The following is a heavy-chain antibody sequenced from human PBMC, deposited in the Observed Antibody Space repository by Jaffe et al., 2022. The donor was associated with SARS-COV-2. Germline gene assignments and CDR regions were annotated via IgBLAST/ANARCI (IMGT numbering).Heavy chain of an antibody. Sequence: QVQLVESGGGVVQPGNSLRLSCTVSGFTFSDHAMHWVRQAPGKGLEWVAVTSYDENNKYYADSVKGRFTISRDNSRNTLYLQMNSLRIDDTAVYYCARSPHYEILTHYHLHSDYWGQGTSVTVSS. J-gene: IGHJ4*02. D-gene: IGHD3-9*01. V-gene: IGHV3-30*04. CDR1: GFTFSDHA. CDR2: TSYDENNK. CDR3: ARSPHYEILTHYHLHSDY.